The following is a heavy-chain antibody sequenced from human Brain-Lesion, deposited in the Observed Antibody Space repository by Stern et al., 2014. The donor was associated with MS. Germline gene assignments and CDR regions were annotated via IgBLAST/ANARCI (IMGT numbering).Heavy chain of an antibody. J-gene: IGHJ6*02. CDR3: ARGRVVPGFQYYATDV. D-gene: IGHD2-2*01. CDR1: GGSISSGGYY. V-gene: IGHV4-61*02. CDR2: LFNSGST. Sequence: QVQLQESGPGLVKPSPTLSLSCTVSGGSISSGGYYWSWIRQPAGQGLEWIGRLFNSGSTSYNHSLKSRVTISIDTSKNQFPLRLNSMTAADTAVYYCARGRVVPGFQYYATDVWGQGTTVIVSS.